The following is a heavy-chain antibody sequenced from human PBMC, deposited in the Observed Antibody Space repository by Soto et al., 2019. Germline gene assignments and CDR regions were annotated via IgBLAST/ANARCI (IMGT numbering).Heavy chain of an antibody. CDR1: GFTFSTYW. V-gene: IGHV3-7*01. Sequence: XASLRLSCAASGFTFSTYWMSWVRQAPGKGLEWVANIKQDGSERYYVDSVKGRFTISRDNAKKSLSLQMNSLRPEDTAVYYCATDSGTSDYWGQGTLVTVSS. J-gene: IGHJ4*02. CDR3: ATDSGTSDY. D-gene: IGHD1-1*01. CDR2: IKQDGSER.